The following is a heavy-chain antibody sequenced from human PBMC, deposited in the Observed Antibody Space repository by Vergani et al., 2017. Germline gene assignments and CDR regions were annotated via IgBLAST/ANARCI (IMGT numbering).Heavy chain of an antibody. CDR2: ISGQNFRT. D-gene: IGHD2-21*01. V-gene: IGHV3-23*01. Sequence: EVHLLESGGGLVQSGGSLRLSCAASGFTFSNSAVNWVRQAPGKGLEWVSGISGQNFRTHYADSVKGRFTISRDDSKNTVYLQINSLRAEDTAFYYCADRDGDDGGSPFWGQGTLVTVSS. J-gene: IGHJ4*02. CDR3: ADRDGDDGGSPF. CDR1: GFTFSNSA.